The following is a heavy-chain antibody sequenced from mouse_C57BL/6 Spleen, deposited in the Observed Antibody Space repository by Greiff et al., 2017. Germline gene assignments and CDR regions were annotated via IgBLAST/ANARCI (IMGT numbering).Heavy chain of an antibody. Sequence: EVLLVESEGGLVQPGSSMKLSCTASGFTFSDYYMAWVRQVPEKGLEWVANINYDGSSTYYLDSLKSRFIISSDNAKTILYLQMISLKSEDTATYYCARAGIYYDYDAAFDYWGQGTTLTVSS. CDR3: ARAGIYYDYDAAFDY. V-gene: IGHV5-16*01. CDR2: INYDGSST. D-gene: IGHD2-4*01. CDR1: GFTFSDYY. J-gene: IGHJ2*01.